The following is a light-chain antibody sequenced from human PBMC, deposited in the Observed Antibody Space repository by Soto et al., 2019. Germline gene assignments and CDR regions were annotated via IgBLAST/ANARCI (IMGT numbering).Light chain of an antibody. CDR1: SSNIGAGYD. Sequence: QSVLTQPPSVSGAPGQRVTISCTGSSSNIGAGYDVHWYQQLPGTAPKLLIYANTNRPSGVPDRFSGSKSGTSASLAITGLQAEDEADYYCQSYDRSLSGSVVFGGVTKVTV. V-gene: IGLV1-40*01. J-gene: IGLJ2*01. CDR3: QSYDRSLSGSVV. CDR2: ANT.